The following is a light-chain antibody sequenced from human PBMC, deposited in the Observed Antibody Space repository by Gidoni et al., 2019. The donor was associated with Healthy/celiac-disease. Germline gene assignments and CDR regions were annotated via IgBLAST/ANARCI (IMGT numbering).Light chain of an antibody. CDR3: AAWDDSLNGVV. V-gene: IGLV1-44*01. Sequence: TPGQRVTISCSGSSSNIGSHTVNWYQQLPGTPPTLLIYSNNQRPSGVPDRFSGSKSGTSASLAISGLQSEDEADYYCAAWDDSLNGVVFGGGTKLTVL. CDR1: SSNIGSHT. J-gene: IGLJ2*01. CDR2: SNN.